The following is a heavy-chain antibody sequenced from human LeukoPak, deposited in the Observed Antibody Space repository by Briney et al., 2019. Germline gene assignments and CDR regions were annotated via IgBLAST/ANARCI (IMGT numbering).Heavy chain of an antibody. V-gene: IGHV3-48*03. D-gene: IGHD6-19*01. J-gene: IGHJ4*02. CDR1: GFSFSVYE. CDR3: TTLTVASNFDY. CDR2: ISGSDTST. Sequence: GSLRLSCAASGFSFSVYEMHWVRQAPGRGLEWIADISGSDTSTYYADSVKGRFTISRDNAKNSLYLQMNRLRVEDTAVYYCTTLTVASNFDYWGQGTLVTVSS.